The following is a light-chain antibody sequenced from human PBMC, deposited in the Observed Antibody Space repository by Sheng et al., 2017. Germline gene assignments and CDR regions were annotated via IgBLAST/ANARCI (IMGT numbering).Light chain of an antibody. CDR1: QSVSSY. J-gene: IGKJ2*01. CDR3: QQYNTYPHT. Sequence: EIVLTQSPVTLSLSPGERLTLSCRASQSVSSYLAWYQQKPGQAPRLLIYYASNRATGIPATFSGSGSGTDFTLTINSLQPEDFATYYCQQYNTYPHTFGQGTKLEIK. CDR2: YAS. V-gene: IGKV3-11*01.